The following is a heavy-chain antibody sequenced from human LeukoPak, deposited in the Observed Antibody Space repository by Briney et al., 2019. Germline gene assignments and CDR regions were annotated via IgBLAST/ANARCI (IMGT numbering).Heavy chain of an antibody. J-gene: IGHJ4*02. CDR1: GYTFTSYG. CDR3: ARLRYYYDSSGFYSFDH. CDR2: VSAYNGNT. V-gene: IGHV1-18*01. D-gene: IGHD3-22*01. Sequence: ASVKVTCKASGYTFTSYGISWVRQAPGQGLEWMGWVSAYNGNTNYAQKLQGRVTMTTDTSTSTAYMELRSLRSDDTAVYYCARLRYYYDSSGFYSFDHWLQGTMVTVSS.